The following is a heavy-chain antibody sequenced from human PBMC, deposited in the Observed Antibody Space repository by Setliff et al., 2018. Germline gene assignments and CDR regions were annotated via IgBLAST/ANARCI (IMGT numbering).Heavy chain of an antibody. V-gene: IGHV4-59*04. CDR3: ARRGMRSSWFQGYFDY. CDR2: IYHSGST. J-gene: IGHJ4*02. CDR1: GGSISSHY. D-gene: IGHD6-13*01. Sequence: PSETLSLTCTGSGGSISSHYWSWIRQPPGKGLEWIGSIYHSGSTYYNPSLKSRVTISVDTSKNQFSLKQSSVTAEDTAVYYCARRGMRSSWFQGYFDYWGQGTLVTVSS.